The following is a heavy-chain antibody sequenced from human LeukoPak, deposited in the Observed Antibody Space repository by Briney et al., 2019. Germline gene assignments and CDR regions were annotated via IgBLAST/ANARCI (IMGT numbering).Heavy chain of an antibody. Sequence: SETLSLTCNVSGASISSGGYCWSWIRQHPGKGLEWIGYICYSGTTYYNPSLKSRVTISVDMSENQFSLKLSSVTAADTAVYYCANYGAGTYRFDPWGQGTLVTVSS. D-gene: IGHD3-10*01. J-gene: IGHJ5*02. CDR1: GASISSGGYC. CDR3: ANYGAGTYRFDP. V-gene: IGHV4-31*03. CDR2: ICYSGTT.